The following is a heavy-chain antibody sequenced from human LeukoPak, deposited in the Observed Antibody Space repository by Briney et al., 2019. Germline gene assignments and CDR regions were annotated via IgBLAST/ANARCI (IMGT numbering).Heavy chain of an antibody. J-gene: IGHJ5*02. CDR2: IIPIFGTA. V-gene: IGHV1-69*13. D-gene: IGHD6-19*01. Sequence: SVKVSCKASGGTFSSYAISWVRQAPGQGLEWMGGIIPIFGTANYAQKFQGRVTITADGSTSTAYMELSSLRSEDTAVYYCARDSHRIAVAGIWSPHNWFDPWGQGTLVTVSS. CDR1: GGTFSSYA. CDR3: ARDSHRIAVAGIWSPHNWFDP.